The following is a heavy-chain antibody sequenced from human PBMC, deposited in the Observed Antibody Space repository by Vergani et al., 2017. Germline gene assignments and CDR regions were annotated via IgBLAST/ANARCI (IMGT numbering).Heavy chain of an antibody. CDR1: GFTFSDYY. CDR2: INHSGST. CDR3: ANSEQQPWGSPIDY. D-gene: IGHD6-13*01. Sequence: QVQLVESGGGLVKPGGSLRLSCAASGFTFSDYYMSWIRQAPGKGLEWIGEINHSGSTNYNPSLKSRVTISVDTSKNQFSLKLSSVTAEDTAVYYCANSEQQPWGSPIDYWGQGTLVTVSS. J-gene: IGHJ4*02. V-gene: IGHV4-34*08.